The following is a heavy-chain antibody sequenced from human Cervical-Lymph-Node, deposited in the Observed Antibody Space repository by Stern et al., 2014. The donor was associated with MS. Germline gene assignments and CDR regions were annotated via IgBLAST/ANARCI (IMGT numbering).Heavy chain of an antibody. CDR1: GYTFNRYY. D-gene: IGHD4-17*01. V-gene: IGHV1-46*02. J-gene: IGHJ4*02. CDR3: ARDAHGDSFDY. Sequence: MQLVESGAEVTKPVASVKLSCEASGYTFNRYYMHWVRQAPGQGLEWMGMITPSGGSTNYAQKFQGRVTMTRDTSTSTVYMGLSSLRSDDTATYYCARDAHGDSFDYWGQGSLVTVSS. CDR2: ITPSGGST.